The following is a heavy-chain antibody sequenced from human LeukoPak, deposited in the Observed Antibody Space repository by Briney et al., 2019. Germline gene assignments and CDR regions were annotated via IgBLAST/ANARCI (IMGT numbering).Heavy chain of an antibody. D-gene: IGHD6-19*01. CDR2: IRSKAYGGTT. J-gene: IGHJ4*02. CDR1: GFTSGDYV. V-gene: IGHV3-49*04. CDR3: TSRRGNSGWYDY. Sequence: PGGSLRLSCTVSGFTSGDYVMNWVRQAPGKGLEWVGFIRSKAYGGTTEYAASVKGRFTISRDDSKSIAYLQMNSLKTEDTAVYYCTSRRGNSGWYDYWGQGTLVTVSS.